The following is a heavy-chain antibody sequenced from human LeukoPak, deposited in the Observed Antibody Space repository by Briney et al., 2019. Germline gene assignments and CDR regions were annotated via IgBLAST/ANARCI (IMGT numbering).Heavy chain of an antibody. CDR3: ARDFPGYSSGWPSWFDY. V-gene: IGHV4-34*01. D-gene: IGHD6-19*01. Sequence: SETLSLTCAVYGGSFSGYYWSWIRQPPGKGLEWIGEINHSGSTNYNPSLKSRVTISVDTSKNQFSLKLSSVTAADTAVYYCARDFPGYSSGWPSWFDYWGQGTLVTVSS. J-gene: IGHJ4*02. CDR2: INHSGST. CDR1: GGSFSGYY.